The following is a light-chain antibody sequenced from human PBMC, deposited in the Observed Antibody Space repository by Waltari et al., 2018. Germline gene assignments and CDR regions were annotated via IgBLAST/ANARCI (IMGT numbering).Light chain of an antibody. Sequence: QSALTQPASVSGSPGQSLTISCTGTTSDVGGYNLVSWYQQHPDKAPKLVIYGGTKRPSGVSDRFSGSKAGNTASLTISGLQAEDEADYYCYSYAGSANGVFGGGTTLTVL. CDR1: TSDVGGYNL. V-gene: IGLV2-23*01. CDR2: GGT. CDR3: YSYAGSANGV. J-gene: IGLJ3*02.